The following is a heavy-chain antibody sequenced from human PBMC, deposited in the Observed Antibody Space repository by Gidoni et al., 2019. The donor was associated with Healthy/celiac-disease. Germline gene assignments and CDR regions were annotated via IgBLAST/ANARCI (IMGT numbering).Heavy chain of an antibody. CDR2: IYHSGST. CDR1: GGSISSRNW. CDR3: ARNSEYVFDFWSGYLDY. J-gene: IGHJ4*02. D-gene: IGHD3-3*01. Sequence: QVQLQESGPGLVKPSGTLSLTCAVSGGSISSRNWWSWVRQPPGKGLEWIGEIYHSGSTNYNPSLKSRVTISVDKSKNQFSLKLSSVTAADTAVYYCARNSEYVFDFWSGYLDYWGQGTLVTVSS. V-gene: IGHV4-4*02.